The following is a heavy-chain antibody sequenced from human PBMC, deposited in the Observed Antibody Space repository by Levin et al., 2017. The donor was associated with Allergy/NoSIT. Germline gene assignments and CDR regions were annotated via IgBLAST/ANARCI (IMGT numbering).Heavy chain of an antibody. CDR3: ARSRAAAGRFDY. J-gene: IGHJ4*02. D-gene: IGHD6-13*01. CDR2: IYSAGNT. Sequence: GESLKISCAASGFAVSSSYMSWVRQAPGKGLEWVSVIYSAGNTYYADSVKGRFTISRDNSKNKLYLQMNSLRAEDTAVYYCARSRAAAGRFDYWGQGTLVTVSS. V-gene: IGHV3-53*01. CDR1: GFAVSSSY.